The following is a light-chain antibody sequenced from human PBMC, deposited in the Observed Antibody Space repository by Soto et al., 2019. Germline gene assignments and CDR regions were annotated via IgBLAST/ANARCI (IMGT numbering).Light chain of an antibody. CDR2: KAS. Sequence: DIQMTQSPSTLSASVGDRVTITCRASQSISSWLAWYQQKPGKAPKLLIYKASSLESGVPSRFSGGGSGTEFTLTISSLQPDDFATYYCQQYHSYPLTFGGGIKVELK. CDR3: QQYHSYPLT. V-gene: IGKV1-5*03. J-gene: IGKJ4*01. CDR1: QSISSW.